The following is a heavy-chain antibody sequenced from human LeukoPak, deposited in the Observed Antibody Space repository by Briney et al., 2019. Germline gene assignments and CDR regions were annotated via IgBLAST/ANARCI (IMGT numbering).Heavy chain of an antibody. D-gene: IGHD3-10*01. CDR2: FDPEDGET. CDR1: GGTFSSYA. Sequence: ASVKVSFKASGGTFSSYAISWVRQAPGKGLEWMGGFDPEDGETIYAQKFQGRVTMTEDTSTDTAYMELSSLRSEDTAVYYCATPSRSYYGSGSYYNYGYWGQGTLVTVSS. V-gene: IGHV1-24*01. CDR3: ATPSRSYYGSGSYYNYGY. J-gene: IGHJ4*02.